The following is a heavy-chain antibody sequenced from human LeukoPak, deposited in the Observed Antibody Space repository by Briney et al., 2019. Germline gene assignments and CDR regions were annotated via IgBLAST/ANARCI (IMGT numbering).Heavy chain of an antibody. CDR2: ISYDGSNK. CDR1: GFTFSSYA. CDR3: ARESQLLRSYYGMDV. Sequence: GGSLRLSCAASGFTFSSYAMHWVRQAPGKGLEWVAVISYDGSNKYYADSVKGRFTISRDNSKNTLYLQMNSLRAEDTAVYYCARESQLLRSYYGMDVWGKGTTVTVSS. V-gene: IGHV3-30*04. J-gene: IGHJ6*04. D-gene: IGHD2-2*01.